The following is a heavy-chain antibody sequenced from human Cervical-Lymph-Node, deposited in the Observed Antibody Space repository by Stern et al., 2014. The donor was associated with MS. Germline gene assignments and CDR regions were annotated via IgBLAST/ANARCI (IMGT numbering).Heavy chain of an antibody. CDR2: MSFVVGNK. CDR1: GFSLSNSG. CDR3: MGVGDAMHV. Sequence: MQLVESGGGVVQPGRSLTLSCAASGFSLSNSGMHWVRQAPGKGLDMVADMSFVVGNKKYGDSVKGRFSISRDMANNSLFLQMNSLRPEDTAVYYCMGVGDAMHVWGQGTTVIVSS. J-gene: IGHJ6*02. V-gene: IGHV3-30*03.